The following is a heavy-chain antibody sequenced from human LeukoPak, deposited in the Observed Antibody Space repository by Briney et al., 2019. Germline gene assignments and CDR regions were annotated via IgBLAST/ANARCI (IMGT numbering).Heavy chain of an antibody. V-gene: IGHV1-2*02. D-gene: IGHD1-26*01. CDR1: VYTFTVYY. CDR3: ARARSGSYSDFDY. CDR2: ISPNSGGK. J-gene: IGHJ4*02. Sequence: ASVTVSLMASVYTFTVYYMHWVRPPPGQGLGWMGWISPNSGGKNCAQKFQGRVTMTRDTYISTAYMELSRLRSVDTAVYYCARARSGSYSDFDYWGEGTLVTVSS.